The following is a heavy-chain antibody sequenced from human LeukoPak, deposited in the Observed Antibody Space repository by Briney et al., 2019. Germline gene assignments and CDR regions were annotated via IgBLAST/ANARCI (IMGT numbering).Heavy chain of an antibody. CDR3: ASEPGLWFGEDHYYCMDV. D-gene: IGHD3-10*01. CDR1: GRSISSSSYY. V-gene: IGHV4-39*01. Sequence: SETLSLTCTVSGRSISSSSYYWGWIRQPPGKGLEWFGRIYYSGSTYYNPSLKSRVTISVDTSKNQFSLKLSSVTAADTAVYYCASEPGLWFGEDHYYCMDVWGKGTTVTISS. J-gene: IGHJ6*03. CDR2: IYYSGST.